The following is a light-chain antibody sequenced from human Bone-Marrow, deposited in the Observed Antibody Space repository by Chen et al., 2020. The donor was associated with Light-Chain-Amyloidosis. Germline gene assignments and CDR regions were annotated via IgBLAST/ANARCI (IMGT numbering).Light chain of an antibody. CDR1: DLPTKY. CDR2: RDT. V-gene: IGLV3-25*03. CDR3: QSADSSGTYEVI. J-gene: IGLJ2*01. Sequence: ELTQPPSVSVSPGQTARITCSGDDLPTKYAYWYQQKPGQAPVLVIHRDTERPSGISERFSGSSSGTTATLTISRVQAEDEADYHCQSADSSGTYEVIFGGGTKLTVL.